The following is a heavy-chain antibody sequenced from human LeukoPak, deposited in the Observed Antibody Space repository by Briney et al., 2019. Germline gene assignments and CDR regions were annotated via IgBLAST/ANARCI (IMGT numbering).Heavy chain of an antibody. CDR2: ISGSGGST. CDR1: GFTFSSYA. V-gene: IGHV3-23*01. CDR3: AKIGGCTNGVCSDY. Sequence: PGGSLRLSCAASGFTFSSYAMSWVRQAPGKGLEWVSAISGSGGSTYYADSVKGRFTISRDNSKNTLYLQMNSPRAEDTAVYYCAKIGGCTNGVCSDYWGQGTLVTVSS. D-gene: IGHD2-8*01. J-gene: IGHJ4*02.